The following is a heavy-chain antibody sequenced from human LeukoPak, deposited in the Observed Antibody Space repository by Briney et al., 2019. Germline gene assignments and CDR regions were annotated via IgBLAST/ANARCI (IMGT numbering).Heavy chain of an antibody. CDR2: ISSSSSTI. CDR3: ARDPRVGATTFDY. J-gene: IGHJ4*02. Sequence: GGSLRLSCAASGFTFNNAWMSWVRQAPGKGLEWVSYISSSSSTIYYAGSVKGRFTISRDNAKNSLYLQMNSLRAEDTAVYYCARDPRVGATTFDYWGQGTLVTVSS. D-gene: IGHD1-26*01. V-gene: IGHV3-48*01. CDR1: GFTFNNAW.